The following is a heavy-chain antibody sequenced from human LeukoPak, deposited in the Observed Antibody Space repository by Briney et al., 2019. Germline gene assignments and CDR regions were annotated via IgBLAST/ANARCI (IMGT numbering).Heavy chain of an antibody. CDR2: ISGTGANT. J-gene: IGHJ6*03. V-gene: IGHV3-23*01. CDR1: GFTFSSYE. Sequence: GGSLRLSCAASGFTFSSYEMNWVRQAPGKGLEWVSAISGTGANTFYADSVKGRFTMSRDNPKNMLYLQMNSLRAEDTALYYCAKGIRQLGNYYYYMDVWGKGTTVTVSS. CDR3: AKGIRQLGNYYYYMDV. D-gene: IGHD7-27*01.